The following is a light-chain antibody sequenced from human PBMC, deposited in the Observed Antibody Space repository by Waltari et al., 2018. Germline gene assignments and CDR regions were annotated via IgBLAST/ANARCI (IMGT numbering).Light chain of an antibody. CDR3: QQYGSSPGYT. CDR1: QSVSSSY. V-gene: IGKV3-20*01. CDR2: GAS. J-gene: IGKJ2*01. Sequence: EIVLTQSPGTLSLSPGERATLSCRASQSVSSSYLAWYQQKPGQAPRLLIYGASSRATGISDRFSGSGSGTDFTLTISRLEPEDFAVYYCQQYGSSPGYTFGQGTKLEIK.